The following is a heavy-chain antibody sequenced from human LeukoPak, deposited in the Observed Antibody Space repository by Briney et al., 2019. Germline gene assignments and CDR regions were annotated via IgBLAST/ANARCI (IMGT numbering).Heavy chain of an antibody. CDR2: IRYDGSNK. D-gene: IGHD6-13*01. J-gene: IGHJ3*02. CDR3: AKDLGGGSSWPFDAFDI. V-gene: IGHV3-30*02. CDR1: GFTFSSYG. Sequence: GGFLRLSCAASGFTFSSYGMHWVRQAPGKGLEWVAFIRYDGSNKYYADSVKGRFTISRDNSKNTLYLQMNSLRAEDTAVYYCAKDLGGGSSWPFDAFDIWGQGTMVTVSS.